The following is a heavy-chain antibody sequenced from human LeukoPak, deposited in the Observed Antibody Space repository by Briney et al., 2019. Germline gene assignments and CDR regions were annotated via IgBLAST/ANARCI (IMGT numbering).Heavy chain of an antibody. CDR1: GFTFSSYS. V-gene: IGHV3-21*04. D-gene: IGHD2-15*01. CDR3: AKNTPGRAIDY. CDR2: ISSSSSYI. J-gene: IGHJ4*02. Sequence: GGSLRLSCAASGFTFSSYSMNWVRQAPGKGLEWVSSISSSSSYIYYADSVKGRFSISRDNSKNTLFLQMNSLRADDTAVYFCAKNTPGRAIDYWGQGTLVTVSS.